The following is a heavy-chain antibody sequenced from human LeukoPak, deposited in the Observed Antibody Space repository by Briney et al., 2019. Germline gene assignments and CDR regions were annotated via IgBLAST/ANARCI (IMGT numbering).Heavy chain of an antibody. D-gene: IGHD5-12*01. J-gene: IGHJ4*02. V-gene: IGHV4-39*01. CDR2: IYYSGST. CDR3: ARQIVATAIDY. Sequence: PSETLSLTCTVSGGSISSSSYYWGWIRQPPGKGLEWIGSIYYSGSTYYNPSLKSRVTISVDTSKNQFSPKLSSVTAADTAVYYCARQIVATAIDYWGQGTLVTVSS. CDR1: GGSISSSSYY.